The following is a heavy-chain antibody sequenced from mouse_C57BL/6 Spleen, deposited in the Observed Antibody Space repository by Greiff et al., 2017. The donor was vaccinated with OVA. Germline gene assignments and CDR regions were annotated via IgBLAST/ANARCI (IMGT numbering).Heavy chain of an antibody. CDR1: GFTFSDYY. V-gene: IGHV5-12*01. Sequence: EVKVVESGGGLVQPGGSLKLSCAASGFTFSDYYMYWVRQTPEKRLEWVAYISNGGGSTYYPDTVKGRFTISRDNAKNTLYLQMSRLKSEDTAMYYCARQAPYYYGSLDVWGTGTTVTVSS. CDR2: ISNGGGST. D-gene: IGHD1-1*01. J-gene: IGHJ1*03. CDR3: ARQAPYYYGSLDV.